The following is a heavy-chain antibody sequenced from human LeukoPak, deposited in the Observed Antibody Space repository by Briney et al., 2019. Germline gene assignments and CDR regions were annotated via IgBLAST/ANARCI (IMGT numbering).Heavy chain of an antibody. Sequence: GGSLRLSCSASGFTFSSYTMHWVRQAPGKGLEHVSAISSNGGSTYYANSVKGRFTISRDNSKNTLYLQMGSLRAEDMAVYYCARVSDYDILTGYSPGLDYWGQGTLVTVSS. CDR2: ISSNGGST. D-gene: IGHD3-9*01. CDR1: GFTFSSYT. J-gene: IGHJ4*02. V-gene: IGHV3-64*01. CDR3: ARVSDYDILTGYSPGLDY.